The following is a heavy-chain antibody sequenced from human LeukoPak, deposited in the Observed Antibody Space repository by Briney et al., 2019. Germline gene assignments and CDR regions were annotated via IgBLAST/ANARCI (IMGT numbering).Heavy chain of an antibody. CDR3: ARDPDA. Sequence: PGGSLRLSCAASGFTVSNYYMSWVRKAPGEGLEWVSVIYSGGDTYHADSVKGRFTLSRDNSKNTLYLQMNSLRAEDTAVYYCARDPDAWGRGTLVTVSS. CDR1: GFTVSNYY. CDR2: IYSGGDT. J-gene: IGHJ5*01. V-gene: IGHV3-66*01.